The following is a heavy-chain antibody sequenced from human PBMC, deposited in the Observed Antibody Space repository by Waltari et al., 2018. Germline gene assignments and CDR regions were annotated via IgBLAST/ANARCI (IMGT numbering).Heavy chain of an antibody. CDR2: VKSKSDGGTR. V-gene: IGHV3-15*01. J-gene: IGHJ4*02. Sequence: EVQLVESGGGLVKPGGSLRLSCAASGFTFSNAWMSWVRQAPGKGWEWVGRVKSKSDGGTRDYSAPVKGRFTISRDDSENTLYLQMNSLKTEDTAVYYCTTLFGDFWSGYFFDFWGQGTLVTVSS. CDR1: GFTFSNAW. D-gene: IGHD3-3*01. CDR3: TTLFGDFWSGYFFDF.